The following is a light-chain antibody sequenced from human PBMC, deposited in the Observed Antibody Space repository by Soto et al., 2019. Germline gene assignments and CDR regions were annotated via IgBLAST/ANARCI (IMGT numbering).Light chain of an antibody. J-gene: IGLJ1*01. CDR3: SSYTSTSTLYV. Sequence: QSVLTQPASVSGSPGQSITISCTGTSSDVGGYNSVSWYRQHPGKAPKLIIYDVTNRPSGASSRFSVSKSGYTASLTISGLQAEDVADYYCSSYTSTSTLYVFGTGTKVTVL. CDR1: SSDVGGYNS. V-gene: IGLV2-14*01. CDR2: DVT.